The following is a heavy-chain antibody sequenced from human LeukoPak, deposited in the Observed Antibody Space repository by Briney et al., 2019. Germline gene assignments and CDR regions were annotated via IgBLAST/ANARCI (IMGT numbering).Heavy chain of an antibody. D-gene: IGHD6-13*01. J-gene: IGHJ4*02. V-gene: IGHV3-48*03. CDR2: VSGNGDTK. CDR3: ARPLDSSNNYFDY. CDR1: GFYFTDYA. Sequence: PGGSLRLSCAASGFYFTDYAMSWGRQAPGKGPEWLSAVSGNGDTKDYVDSVKGRFTISRDNAKNSLYLQMNSLGAEDTAVYYCARPLDSSNNYFDYWGQGTLVTVSA.